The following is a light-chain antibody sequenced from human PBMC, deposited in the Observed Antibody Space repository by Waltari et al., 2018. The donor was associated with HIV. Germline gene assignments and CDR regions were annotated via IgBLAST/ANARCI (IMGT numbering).Light chain of an antibody. CDR2: SEN. J-gene: IGLJ3*02. CDR3: CSRGNNGNHLV. V-gene: IGLV3-19*01. CDR1: SLRRYY. Sequence: SELTQDPAVSVALGQTVKITCPGDSLRRYYASWYQQKPGQAPVIVIYSENHRPSRIPDRFSGSSSGNTASLTITGSQAEDEAHYYCCSRGNNGNHLVFGGGTKLTVL.